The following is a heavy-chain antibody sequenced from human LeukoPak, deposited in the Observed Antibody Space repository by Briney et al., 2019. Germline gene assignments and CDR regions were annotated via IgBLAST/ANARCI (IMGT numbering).Heavy chain of an antibody. J-gene: IGHJ6*03. CDR1: GFTFSTYA. V-gene: IGHV3-23*01. Sequence: GGSLRLSCAASGFTFSTYAMSWVRQAPGKGLEWVSLIGGSDGRTRYADSVKGRFTISRDNSKNTLYLEMNSLRAEDTSVYYCAKDSSSYDWGYMDVWGKGTTVTISS. D-gene: IGHD3-22*01. CDR3: AKDSSSYDWGYMDV. CDR2: IGGSDGRT.